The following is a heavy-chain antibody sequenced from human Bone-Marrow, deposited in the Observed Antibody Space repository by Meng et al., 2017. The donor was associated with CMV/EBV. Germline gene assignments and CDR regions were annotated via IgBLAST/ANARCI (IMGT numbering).Heavy chain of an antibody. CDR2: IYGSGGTT. Sequence: GGSLRLSCAASGFIFNNYAMTWVRQTPGKGLEWVSTIYGSGGTTNYADSVKGRFTISRDDSRNTLYLQMNSLRVDDTAVFYCARGDSSTTWLVFDYWGLGTLVTVPS. CDR1: GFIFNNYA. V-gene: IGHV3-23*01. D-gene: IGHD6-13*01. CDR3: ARGDSSTTWLVFDY. J-gene: IGHJ4*02.